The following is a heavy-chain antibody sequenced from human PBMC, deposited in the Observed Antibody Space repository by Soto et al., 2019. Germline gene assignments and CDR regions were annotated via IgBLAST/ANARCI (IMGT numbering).Heavy chain of an antibody. CDR2: FDPEDGET. CDR3: ATVSPLLGELYFDY. D-gene: IGHD3-16*01. V-gene: IGHV1-24*01. Sequence: ASVKVSCNVSGYTLTELSMHWVRQAPGKGLEWMGGFDPEDGETIYAQKFQGRVTMTEDTSTDTAYMELSSLRSEDTAVYYCATVSPLLGELYFDYWGQGTLVTVSS. CDR1: GYTLTELS. J-gene: IGHJ4*02.